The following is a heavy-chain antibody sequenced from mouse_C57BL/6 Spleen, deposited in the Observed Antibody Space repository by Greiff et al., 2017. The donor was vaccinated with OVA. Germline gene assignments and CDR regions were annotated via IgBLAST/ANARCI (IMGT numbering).Heavy chain of an antibody. CDR1: GFSLTSYG. CDR2: IWSGGST. Sequence: QVQLQQSGPGLVQPSQSLSITCTVSGFSLTSYGVHWVRQSPGKGLEWLGVIWSGGSTDYNAAFISRLSISKDNSKSQVFFKMNSLQADDTAIYYCARFYDYDGWYFDVWGTGTTVTVSS. V-gene: IGHV2-2*01. D-gene: IGHD2-4*01. J-gene: IGHJ1*03. CDR3: ARFYDYDGWYFDV.